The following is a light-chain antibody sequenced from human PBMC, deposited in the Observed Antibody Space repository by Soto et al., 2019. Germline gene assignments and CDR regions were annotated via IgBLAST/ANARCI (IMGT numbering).Light chain of an antibody. CDR3: SSYAGSNWWV. CDR1: SSDVGGYNY. Sequence: QSALTQPPSASRSPGQSVTISCTGTSSDVGGYNYVSWYQQHPGKAPKLMIYEVSKRPSGVPDRFSGSKSGNTASLTVSGLQAEDEADYYCSSYAGSNWWVFGTGTKVTV. CDR2: EVS. V-gene: IGLV2-8*02. J-gene: IGLJ1*01.